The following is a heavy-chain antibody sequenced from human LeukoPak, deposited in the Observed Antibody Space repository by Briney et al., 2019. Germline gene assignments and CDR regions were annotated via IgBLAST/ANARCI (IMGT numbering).Heavy chain of an antibody. CDR2: SRNKARSYTT. D-gene: IGHD1-26*01. Sequence: GGSLRLSCAASGFTFSDYYVDWVRQAPGKGLEWVARSRNKARSYTTEYAASVKGRFTISRDDSKNSLYLQMSSLQTEDTAVYYCGRGASDSGYWYFDLWGRGTLVTVSS. CDR3: GRGASDSGYWYFDL. V-gene: IGHV3-72*01. CDR1: GFTFSDYY. J-gene: IGHJ2*01.